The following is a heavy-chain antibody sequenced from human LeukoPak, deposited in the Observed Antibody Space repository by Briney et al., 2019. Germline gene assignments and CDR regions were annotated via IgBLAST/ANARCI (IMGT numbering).Heavy chain of an antibody. CDR1: GGFFSGYY. CDR2: INHSGST. D-gene: IGHD1-26*01. CDR3: ARARIVGATTPLNY. Sequence: PSETVSLICAVCGGFFSGYYWSWIRQPPGKGLEEIGEINHSGSTNYNPSLKRRVTISVDTSKNQFSLNLSSATAADTAVYYCARARIVGATTPLNYWGQGTLVTVSS. J-gene: IGHJ4*02. V-gene: IGHV4-34*01.